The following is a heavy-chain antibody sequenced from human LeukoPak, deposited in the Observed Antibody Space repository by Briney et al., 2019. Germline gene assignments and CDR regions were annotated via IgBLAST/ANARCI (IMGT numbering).Heavy chain of an antibody. CDR2: INTDGSST. V-gene: IGHV3-74*01. D-gene: IGHD3-10*01. CDR3: ARGWFGPDS. J-gene: IGHJ5*01. Sequence: GGSLRLSCAASGFTFSSYWMHWVRHVPGKGLVWVSRINTDGSSTSYADSVKGRFTISRDNAENTLYLQMNSLRAEDTAVYSCARGWFGPDSCGQGTLVTVSS. CDR1: GFTFSSYW.